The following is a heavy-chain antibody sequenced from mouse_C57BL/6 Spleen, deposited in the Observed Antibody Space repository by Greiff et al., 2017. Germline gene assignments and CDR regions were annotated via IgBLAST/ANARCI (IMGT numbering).Heavy chain of an antibody. V-gene: IGHV5-17*01. J-gene: IGHJ1*03. Sequence: DVKLVESGGGLVKPGGSLKLSCAASGFTFSDYGMHWVRQAPEKGLEWVAYIRSGSSTIYYADTVKGRFTISRDNAKTTLFLQMTSLRSEDTAMYYCARGYYGSSPYWYVDVWGTGTTVTVSS. D-gene: IGHD1-1*01. CDR1: GFTFSDYG. CDR2: IRSGSSTI. CDR3: ARGYYGSSPYWYVDV.